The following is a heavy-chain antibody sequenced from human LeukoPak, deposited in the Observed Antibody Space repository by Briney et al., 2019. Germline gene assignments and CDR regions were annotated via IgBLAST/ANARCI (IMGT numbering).Heavy chain of an antibody. V-gene: IGHV1-69*13. CDR3: ARDIGELRYRYGKSGDYYYYIEV. Sequence: ASVKVSCKASGGTFSSYAISWVRQAPGQGLEWMGGIIPIFGTANYAQKFQGRVTITADESTSTAYMELSSLRSEDTAVYYCARDIGELRYRYGKSGDYYYYIEVWGKGTTVTVSS. D-gene: IGHD3-9*01. J-gene: IGHJ6*03. CDR1: GGTFSSYA. CDR2: IIPIFGTA.